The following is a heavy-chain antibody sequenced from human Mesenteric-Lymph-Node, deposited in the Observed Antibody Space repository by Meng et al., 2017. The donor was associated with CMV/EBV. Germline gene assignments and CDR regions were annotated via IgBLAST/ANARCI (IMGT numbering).Heavy chain of an antibody. J-gene: IGHJ4*02. CDR2: ISSDGHRK. CDR3: ARDQGGIPGFFDY. Sequence: GESLKISCAASGFTFSYYAMHWVRQAPGKGLEWVALISSDGHRKHYADSVKGRFTISRDNSKNTLNLQMNSLRAEDTAVYFCARDQGGIPGFFDYWGQGTLVTVSS. V-gene: IGHV3-30*04. D-gene: IGHD3-16*01. CDR1: GFTFSYYA.